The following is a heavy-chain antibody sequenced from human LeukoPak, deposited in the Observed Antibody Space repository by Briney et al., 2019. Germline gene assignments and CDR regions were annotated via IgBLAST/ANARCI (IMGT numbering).Heavy chain of an antibody. CDR1: GFTLSSYW. Sequence: GGSLRLSCAVSGFTLSSYWMHWVRQLPGKGLVWVSRINSDGSGISYAGSVKGRFTISRDNAKNTLYLQMNSLRAEDTAVYYCARGNAHAFDIWGQGTMVTVSS. J-gene: IGHJ3*02. CDR3: ARGNAHAFDI. V-gene: IGHV3-74*01. CDR2: INSDGSGI.